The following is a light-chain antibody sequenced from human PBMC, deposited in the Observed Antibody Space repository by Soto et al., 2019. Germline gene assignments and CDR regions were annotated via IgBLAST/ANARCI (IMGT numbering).Light chain of an antibody. V-gene: IGKV1-9*01. CDR3: QQVYGHPPA. CDR2: GAS. J-gene: IGKJ5*01. CDR1: QGIRHY. Sequence: DIQLTQSPSFLSASVGARVTITCRASQGIRHYLAWYQQKPGKAPSLLMYGASTLQSGVPSRFSGSGSGTEFTLTISSLQPEDVATYFCQQVYGHPPAFGPGTRLDMK.